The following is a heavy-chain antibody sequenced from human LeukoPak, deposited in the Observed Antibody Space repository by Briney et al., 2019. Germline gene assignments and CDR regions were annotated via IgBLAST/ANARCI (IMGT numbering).Heavy chain of an antibody. V-gene: IGHV4-61*02. D-gene: IGHD3-3*01. CDR2: IYTSGST. CDR3: ARGESVDTIFGVAPDAFDI. CDR1: GGSISSGSYY. Sequence: NPSETLSLTCTVSGGSISSGSYYWSWIRQPAGKGLEWIGRIYTSGSTNYNPSLKSRVTISVDTSKNQFSLKLSSVTAADTAVYYCARGESVDTIFGVAPDAFDIWGQGTMVTVSS. J-gene: IGHJ3*02.